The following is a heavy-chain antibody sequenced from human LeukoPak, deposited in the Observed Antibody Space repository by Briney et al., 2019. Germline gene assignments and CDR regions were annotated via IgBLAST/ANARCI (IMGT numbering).Heavy chain of an antibody. CDR2: ISYDGSNK. CDR3: AKELDHDSSSSFS. D-gene: IGHD6-13*01. V-gene: IGHV3-30*18. CDR1: GFTFSSYG. J-gene: IGHJ5*02. Sequence: GGSLRLSCAASGFTFSSYGMHWVRQAPGKGLEWVAVISYDGSNKYYADSVKGRFTISRDNSKNTLYLQMNSLRAEDTAVYYCAKELDHDSSSSFSWGQGTLVTVSS.